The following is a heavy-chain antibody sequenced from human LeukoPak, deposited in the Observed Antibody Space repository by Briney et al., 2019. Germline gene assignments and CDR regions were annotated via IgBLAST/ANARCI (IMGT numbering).Heavy chain of an antibody. V-gene: IGHV3-7*01. CDR3: ARVIGDGGSCYFDY. CDR1: GFTFSSYW. D-gene: IGHD2-15*01. Sequence: GGSLRLSCAASGFTFSSYWMSWVRQAPGKGLEWVANIKQDGSEKYYVDSVKGRFTISRDNAKNSLYLQMNSLRAEDTAVYYCARVIGDGGSCYFDYWGQGTLVTVSS. J-gene: IGHJ4*02. CDR2: IKQDGSEK.